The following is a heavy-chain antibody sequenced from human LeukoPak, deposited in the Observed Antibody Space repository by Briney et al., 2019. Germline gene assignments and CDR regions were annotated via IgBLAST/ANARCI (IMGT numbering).Heavy chain of an antibody. CDR2: ISYDGSNK. CDR1: GFTFSSYA. J-gene: IGHJ4*02. CDR3: ARALEVRFLESAFDY. D-gene: IGHD3-3*01. V-gene: IGHV3-30-3*01. Sequence: PGGSLRLSCAASGFTFSSYAMHWVRQAPGKGLEWVAVISYDGSNKYYADSVKGRFTISRDNSKNTLYLQMSSLRAEDTAVYYCARALEVRFLESAFDYWGQGTLVTVSS.